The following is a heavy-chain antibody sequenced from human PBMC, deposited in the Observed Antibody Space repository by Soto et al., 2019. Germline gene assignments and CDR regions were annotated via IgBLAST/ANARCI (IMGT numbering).Heavy chain of an antibody. CDR1: GGSISSYY. J-gene: IGHJ4*02. CDR2: IYYSGST. Sequence: SETLSLTCTVSGGSISSYYWSWIRQPPGKGLEWIGYIYYSGSTNYNPSLKSRVTISVDTSKNQFSLKLSSVTAADTAVYYCARFTGRGFDYWGQGTLVTVSS. CDR3: ARFTGRGFDY. D-gene: IGHD1-1*01. V-gene: IGHV4-59*01.